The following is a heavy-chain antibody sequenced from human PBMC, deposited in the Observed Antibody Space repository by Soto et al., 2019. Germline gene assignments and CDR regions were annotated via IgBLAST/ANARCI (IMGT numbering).Heavy chain of an antibody. Sequence: SETLSLTCSVSSGSISSSDYYWSLIRQPPGKGLEWIGYIYYSGSTYYNPSLKSRVTISVDTSKNQFSLKLSSVTAADTAVYYCARVGGINWFDPWGQGTLVTVSS. CDR2: IYYSGST. CDR3: ARVGGINWFDP. CDR1: SGSISSSDYY. J-gene: IGHJ5*02. D-gene: IGHD3-16*01. V-gene: IGHV4-30-4*01.